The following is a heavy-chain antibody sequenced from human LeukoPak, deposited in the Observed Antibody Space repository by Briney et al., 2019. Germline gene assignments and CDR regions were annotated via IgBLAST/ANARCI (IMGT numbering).Heavy chain of an antibody. CDR2: IYSSGST. J-gene: IGHJ4*02. CDR1: GGSLSSYY. V-gene: IGHV4-4*07. Sequence: SQTLSPTCTVSGGSLSSYYWSWIRQPAGKGLEWIGRIYSSGSTNYNPSLKSRVTMSVDTSKNQFSLKLSSVTAADTAVYYCARDQEVAGTSNFDYWGQGPLVTVSS. D-gene: IGHD6-19*01. CDR3: ARDQEVAGTSNFDY.